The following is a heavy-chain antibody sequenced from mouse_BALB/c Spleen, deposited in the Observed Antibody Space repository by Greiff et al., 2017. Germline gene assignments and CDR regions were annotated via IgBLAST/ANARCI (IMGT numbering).Heavy chain of an antibody. D-gene: IGHD2-1*01. CDR3: AIYGNYGFAY. Sequence: LVESGPELVKPGASVKMSCKASGYTFTSYVMHWVKQKPGQGLEWIGYINPYNDGTKYNEKFKGKATLTSDKSSSTAYMELSSLTSEDSAVYYCAIYGNYGFAYWGQGTLVTVAA. CDR1: GYTFTSYV. J-gene: IGHJ3*01. V-gene: IGHV1-14*01. CDR2: INPYNDGT.